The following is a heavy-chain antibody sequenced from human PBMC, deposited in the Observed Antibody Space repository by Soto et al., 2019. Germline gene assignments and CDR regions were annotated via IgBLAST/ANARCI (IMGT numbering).Heavy chain of an antibody. CDR2: IYWDDDK. CDR3: AHTSAKPTFDY. Sequence: QITLKESGPALVKPTQTLTLTCTFSGFSLSTNAMGVGWIRQPPGKALEWLAVIYWDDDKRYSTSLKSRLTITKDTSKNQVVLILTNMDPVDTATYYCAHTSAKPTFDYWGQGTLVTVSS. V-gene: IGHV2-5*02. CDR1: GFSLSTNAMG. J-gene: IGHJ4*02.